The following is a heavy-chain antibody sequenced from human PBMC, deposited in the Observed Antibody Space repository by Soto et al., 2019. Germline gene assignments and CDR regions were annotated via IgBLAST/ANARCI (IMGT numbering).Heavy chain of an antibody. Sequence: ASVKVACKASGYTFTSYGINWVRQAPGQGLEWLGWISAYDGNTNYAQILQGRVSMTTDTSTNTAYMEVRSLRSDDTAVYYCARGGYYDSSGSRNYYYYGMNVWG. J-gene: IGHJ6*02. D-gene: IGHD3-22*01. V-gene: IGHV1-18*01. CDR1: GYTFTSYG. CDR3: ARGGYYDSSGSRNYYYYGMNV. CDR2: ISAYDGNT.